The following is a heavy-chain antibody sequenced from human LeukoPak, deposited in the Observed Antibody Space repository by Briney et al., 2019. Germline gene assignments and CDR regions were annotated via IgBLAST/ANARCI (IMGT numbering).Heavy chain of an antibody. Sequence: KPSETLFLTCAVYGGSFSDYFWGWIRQPPGKGLEWIGEINHSGRTYYNPSLKSRVTISVDTSKNQFSLNLSSVTAADTAVYYCARDVVVVPAAIHYGMDVWGQGTTVTVSS. CDR1: GGSFSDYF. D-gene: IGHD2-2*01. CDR2: INHSGRT. V-gene: IGHV4-34*01. CDR3: ARDVVVVPAAIHYGMDV. J-gene: IGHJ6*02.